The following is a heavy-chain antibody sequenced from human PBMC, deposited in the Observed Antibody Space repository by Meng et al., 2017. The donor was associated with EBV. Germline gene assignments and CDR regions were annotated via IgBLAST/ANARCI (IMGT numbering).Heavy chain of an antibody. Sequence: QGQLLHAGAEVKKPGASVKVSCKASGYTFTSYAMHWVRQAPGQRLEWMGWINAGNGNTKYSQKFQGRVTITADKSTSTAYMELSSLRSEDTAVYYCARAEIAAAGRLDYWGQGTLVTVSS. CDR3: ARAEIAAAGRLDY. CDR1: GYTFTSYA. D-gene: IGHD6-13*01. CDR2: INAGNGNT. V-gene: IGHV1-3*01. J-gene: IGHJ4*02.